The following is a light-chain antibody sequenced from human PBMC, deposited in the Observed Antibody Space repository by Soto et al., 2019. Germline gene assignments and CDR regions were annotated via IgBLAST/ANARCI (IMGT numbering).Light chain of an antibody. CDR2: QTT. V-gene: IGLV1-51*02. CDR3: GTWDSSLSLWV. J-gene: IGLJ3*02. Sequence: QSVLTQPPSVSAAPGQRVTMSCSGTSSNVGNNYVSWYQQLPGTAPKLLIFQTTERPSGIPDRFSGSKSGTAATLGITELQTGDEADYYSGTWDSSLSLWVFGGGTKLTVL. CDR1: SSNVGNNY.